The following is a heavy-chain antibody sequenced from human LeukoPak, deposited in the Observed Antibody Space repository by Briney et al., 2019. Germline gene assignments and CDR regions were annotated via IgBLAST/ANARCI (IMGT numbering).Heavy chain of an antibody. CDR2: IIPIFGTA. CDR1: GGTFSSYA. Sequence: SVKVSCKASGGTFSSYAISWVRQAPGQGLEWMGRIIPIFGTANYAQKFQGRVTITTDESTSTAYMELSSLRSEATAVYYCARDLSYCGGDCFRGGSDYWGQGTLVTVSS. V-gene: IGHV1-69*05. D-gene: IGHD2-21*02. J-gene: IGHJ4*02. CDR3: ARDLSYCGGDCFRGGSDY.